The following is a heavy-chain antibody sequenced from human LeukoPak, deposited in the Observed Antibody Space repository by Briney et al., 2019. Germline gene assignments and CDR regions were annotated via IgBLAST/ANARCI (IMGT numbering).Heavy chain of an antibody. J-gene: IGHJ5*02. CDR3: AGHEYSGSYYGLSWFDP. CDR1: AGSISSSGYY. Sequence: SETLSLTCTVSAGSISSSGYYWGWIRQPPGKGLEWIASIYYRGSTYYNRYLKSRVTISVDTSKNQVSLKLSSLTAADTAVYYCAGHEYSGSYYGLSWFDPWGQGTLVTVSS. D-gene: IGHD1-26*01. V-gene: IGHV4-39*01. CDR2: IYYRGST.